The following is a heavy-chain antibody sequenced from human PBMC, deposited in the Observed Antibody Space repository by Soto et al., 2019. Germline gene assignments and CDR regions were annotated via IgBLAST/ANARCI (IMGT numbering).Heavy chain of an antibody. CDR2: IMPIIGTA. CDR3: ARDLEFRDGNISHLDY. Sequence: QVQLVQSGAEVKKPGSSVKFSCKASGGTFSSHVFNWVRQAPGQGLEWMGGIMPIIGTANYAQKFQGRVTITADESTRTAYMELSSLRSEDTAVYYCARDLEFRDGNISHLDYWGQGTLVTVSS. J-gene: IGHJ4*02. V-gene: IGHV1-69*01. D-gene: IGHD3-10*01. CDR1: GGTFSSHV.